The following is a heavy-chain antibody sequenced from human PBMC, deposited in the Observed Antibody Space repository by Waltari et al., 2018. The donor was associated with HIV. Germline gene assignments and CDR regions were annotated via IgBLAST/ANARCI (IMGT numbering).Heavy chain of an antibody. D-gene: IGHD7-27*01. J-gene: IGHJ4*02. V-gene: IGHV4-34*01. CDR2: INHSGST. CDR3: ARENPNWEGEEGY. Sequence: QVQLQQWGAGLLKPSETLSPTCAVHGGSFSGYYWSWIRQPPGKGLEWIGEINHSGSTNYNPSLKSRVTISVDTSKNQFSLKLSSVTAADTAVYYCARENPNWEGEEGYWGQGTLVTVSS. CDR1: GGSFSGYY.